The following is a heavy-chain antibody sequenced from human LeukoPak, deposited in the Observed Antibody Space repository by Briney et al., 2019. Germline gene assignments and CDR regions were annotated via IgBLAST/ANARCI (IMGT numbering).Heavy chain of an antibody. D-gene: IGHD6-13*01. V-gene: IGHV4-39*07. CDR3: ARGSGIAAAGTGLGY. CDR1: GGSISSSSYY. CDR2: IYYSGST. J-gene: IGHJ4*02. Sequence: SETLSLTCTVSGGSISSSSYYWGWIRQPPGKGLEWIGSIYYSGSTYYNPSLKSRVTISVDTSKNQFSLKLSSVTAADTAVYYCARGSGIAAAGTGLGYWGQGTLVTVSS.